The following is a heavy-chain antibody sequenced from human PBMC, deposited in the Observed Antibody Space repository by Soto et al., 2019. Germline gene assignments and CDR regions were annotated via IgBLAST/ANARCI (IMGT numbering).Heavy chain of an antibody. D-gene: IGHD3-22*01. V-gene: IGHV3-15*07. Sequence: EEQLVESGGGLVKPGGSLRLSCAGSGFTFSLAWMNWVRQAPGKGLEWVGRIKSEGSGGTTDYSAPVKGRFNISRDDSINTLYLQMNNLKTEYTAVYYCTHSWTYYSDNSVWVQGTMVTVSS. CDR2: IKSEGSGGTT. J-gene: IGHJ3*01. CDR3: THSWTYYSDNSV. CDR1: GFTFSLAW.